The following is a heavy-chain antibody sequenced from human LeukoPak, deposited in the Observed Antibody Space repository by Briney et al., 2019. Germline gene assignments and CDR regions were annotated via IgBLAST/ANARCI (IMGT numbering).Heavy chain of an antibody. CDR2: ISSSSSYI. CDR1: GFTFSSYS. D-gene: IGHD6-19*01. J-gene: IGHJ4*02. Sequence: TGGSLRLSCAASGFTFSSYSMNWVRQAPGKGLEWVSSISSSSSYIYYADSVKGRFTISRDNAKNSLYLQMNSLRAEDTAVYYCARASTVAGATTDFDYWGQGTLVTVSS. CDR3: ARASTVAGATTDFDY. V-gene: IGHV3-21*01.